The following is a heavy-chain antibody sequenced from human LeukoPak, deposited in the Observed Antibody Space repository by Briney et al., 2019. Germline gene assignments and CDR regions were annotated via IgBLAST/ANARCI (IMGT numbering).Heavy chain of an antibody. V-gene: IGHV5-10-1*01. CDR2: VDPSDSYT. D-gene: IGHD4-17*01. CDR1: GYSFTSYW. Sequence: GGSLRLSRKGSGYSFTSYWTSWVRQMPGKGLEWMGRVDPSDSYTNYSPSFQGHVSISADKSISTAYLQWRSLKASDTAMYYCARRLDYGDYDYWGQGTLVTVSS. CDR3: ARRLDYGDYDY. J-gene: IGHJ4*02.